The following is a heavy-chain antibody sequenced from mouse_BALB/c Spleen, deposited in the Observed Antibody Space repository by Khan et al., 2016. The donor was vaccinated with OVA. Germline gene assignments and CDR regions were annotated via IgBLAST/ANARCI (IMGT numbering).Heavy chain of an antibody. J-gene: IGHJ2*01. D-gene: IGHD1-1*01. CDR3: ARSGTITTVVATDFDY. CDR1: GYSITSDYA. CDR2: IKYSGST. Sequence: EVQLQESGPGLVKPSQSLSLTCTVTGYSITSDYAWNWIRQFPGNKLEWMGYIKYSGSTSYNPSLKSRISITRDTSKNQFFLQLNSVTTEDTATYYLARSGTITTVVATDFDYWGQGTTLTVSS. V-gene: IGHV3-2*02.